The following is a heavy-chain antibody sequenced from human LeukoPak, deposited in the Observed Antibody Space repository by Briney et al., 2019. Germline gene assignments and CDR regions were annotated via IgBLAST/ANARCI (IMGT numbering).Heavy chain of an antibody. Sequence: KPGGSLRLSRAASGFTFSSYSMNWVRQPPGKGLEWIGSIYHSGSTYYNPSLKSRVTISVDTSKNQFSLKLSSVTAADTAVYYCAVRGAAAEDYWGQGTLVTVSS. D-gene: IGHD6-13*01. J-gene: IGHJ4*02. CDR3: AVRGAAAEDY. CDR1: GFTFSSYS. V-gene: IGHV4-38-2*01. CDR2: IYHSGST.